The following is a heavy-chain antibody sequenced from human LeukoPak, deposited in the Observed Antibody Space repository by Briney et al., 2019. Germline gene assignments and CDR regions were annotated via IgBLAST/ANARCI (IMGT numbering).Heavy chain of an antibody. D-gene: IGHD2-2*01. Sequence: GGSLRLSCAASGFTFSSYSMNWVRQAPGKGLEWVSSISGSSSYIYYADSVKGRFTISRDNAKNSLYLQMNSLRAEDTAVYYCASMCSSTSCYFAFDIWGQGTMVTVSS. V-gene: IGHV3-21*01. CDR3: ASMCSSTSCYFAFDI. J-gene: IGHJ3*02. CDR2: ISGSSSYI. CDR1: GFTFSSYS.